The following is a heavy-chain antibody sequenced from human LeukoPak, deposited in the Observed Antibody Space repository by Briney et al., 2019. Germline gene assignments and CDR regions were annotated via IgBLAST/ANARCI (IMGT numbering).Heavy chain of an antibody. D-gene: IGHD1-1*01. V-gene: IGHV1-69*05. CDR2: IIPIFGTA. Sequence: GASVKVSCKASGGTFSSYAISWVRQAPGQGLEWMGGIIPIFGTANYAQKFQGRVTITRNTSISTAYMELSSLRSEDTAVYYCARGGKRRSDYYMDVWGKGTTVTVSS. J-gene: IGHJ6*03. CDR3: ARGGKRRSDYYMDV. CDR1: GGTFSSYA.